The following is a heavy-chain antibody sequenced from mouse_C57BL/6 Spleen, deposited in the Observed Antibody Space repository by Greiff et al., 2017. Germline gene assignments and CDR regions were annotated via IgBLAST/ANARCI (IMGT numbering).Heavy chain of an antibody. CDR1: GYAFSSSW. J-gene: IGHJ4*01. CDR3: AREERHGYYYAMDY. D-gene: IGHD2-14*01. V-gene: IGHV1-82*01. Sequence: VQLQQSGPELVKPGASVKISCKASGYAFSSSWMNWVKQRPGKGLEWIGRIYPGDGDTNYNGKFKGKATLTADKSSSTAYMQLSSLTSEDSAVYFCAREERHGYYYAMDYWGQGTSVTVSS. CDR2: IYPGDGDT.